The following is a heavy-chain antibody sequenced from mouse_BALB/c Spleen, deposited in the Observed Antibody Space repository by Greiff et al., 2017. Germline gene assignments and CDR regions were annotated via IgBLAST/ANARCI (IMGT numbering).Heavy chain of an antibody. D-gene: IGHD2-3*01. CDR2: IRLKSNNYAT. CDR3: TGWLLRFDAMDY. CDR1: GFTFSNYW. J-gene: IGHJ4*01. V-gene: IGHV6-6*02. Sequence: EVQRVESGGGLVQPGGSMKLSCVASGFTFSNYWMNWVRQSPEKGLEWVAEIRLKSNNYATHYAESVKGRFTISRDDSKSSVYLQMNNLRAEDTGIYYCTGWLLRFDAMDYWGQGTSVTVSS.